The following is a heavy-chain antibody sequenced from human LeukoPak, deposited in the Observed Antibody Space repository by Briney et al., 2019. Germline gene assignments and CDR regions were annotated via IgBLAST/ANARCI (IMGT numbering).Heavy chain of an antibody. D-gene: IGHD3-16*02. CDR3: ARELVYDYVWGSYRTQLDY. V-gene: IGHV1-69*05. CDR1: GYTFTGYY. J-gene: IGHJ4*02. Sequence: SVKVSCKASGYTFTGYYMHWVRQAPGQGLEWMGGIIPIFGTANYAQKFQGRVTITTDESTSTAYMELSSLRSEDTAVYYCARELVYDYVWGSYRTQLDYWGQGTLVTVSS. CDR2: IIPIFGTA.